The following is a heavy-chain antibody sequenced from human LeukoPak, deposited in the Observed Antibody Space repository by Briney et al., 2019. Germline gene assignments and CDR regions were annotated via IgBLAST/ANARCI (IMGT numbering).Heavy chain of an antibody. CDR2: IYDSGST. CDR3: ARLPGGVGQHD. V-gene: IGHV4-39*07. J-gene: IGHJ4*02. Sequence: PSETLSLTRTVSGGSIRSSYYYWGWIRQPPGKGLEWIGSIYDSGSTYYNPSLKSRVTISVDTSKNQFSLKLSSVTAADTAVYYCARLPGGVGQHDWGQGTLVTVSS. D-gene: IGHD3-3*01. CDR1: GGSIRSSYYY.